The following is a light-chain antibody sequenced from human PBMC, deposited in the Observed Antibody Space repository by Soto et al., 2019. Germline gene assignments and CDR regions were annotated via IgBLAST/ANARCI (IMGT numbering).Light chain of an antibody. CDR3: QHFGGTTFT. V-gene: IGKV3-20*01. CDR2: GAS. J-gene: IGKJ5*01. Sequence: EIVLTQSPGTLSLSPGERATLSCRASQSLSSSYIAWYQQRPGQTPSLLIYGASTRATGIPDRFSGSGSGTHFTLTISRLEPGDFAVYYCQHFGGTTFTFGQGTRLEIK. CDR1: QSLSSSY.